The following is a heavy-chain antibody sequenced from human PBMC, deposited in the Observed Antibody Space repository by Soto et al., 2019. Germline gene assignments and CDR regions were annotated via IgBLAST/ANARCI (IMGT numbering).Heavy chain of an antibody. V-gene: IGHV3-30*18. CDR2: ISYYGSNK. D-gene: IGHD3-22*01. CDR3: AKPVDYYDSSGYYPYLDY. Sequence: PGGSLRLSCAASGFTFSSYSMHWVRQAPGKGLEWVGGISYYGSNKYYAHAVKGRFTISRHNSKNTLYLHMNSLRAEETALHYCAKPVDYYDSSGYYPYLDYWGQGTLVTVSS. J-gene: IGHJ4*02. CDR1: GFTFSSYS.